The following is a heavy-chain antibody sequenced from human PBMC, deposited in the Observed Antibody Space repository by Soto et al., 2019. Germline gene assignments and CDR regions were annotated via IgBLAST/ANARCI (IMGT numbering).Heavy chain of an antibody. Sequence: QVQLQESGPGLVKPSETLSLTCIVFGGSISSYYWSWIRQPAGKGLEYIGRIYSSGSTNYNPSLKSRVTMSVDTSKNQFSLKLSSVTAADTAVYYCARTRLGGYYFGAFDMWGQGTMVTVSS. CDR2: IYSSGST. CDR1: GGSISSYY. D-gene: IGHD3-3*01. CDR3: ARTRLGGYYFGAFDM. V-gene: IGHV4-4*07. J-gene: IGHJ3*02.